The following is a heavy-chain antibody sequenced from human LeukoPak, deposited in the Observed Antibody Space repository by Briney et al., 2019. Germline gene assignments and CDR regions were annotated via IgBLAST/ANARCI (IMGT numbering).Heavy chain of an antibody. Sequence: SETLSLTCTVSGDSISNYYWNWIRQPPGKGLEWIGYVYYSGSTNYNPSLKSRVTISVDSSKTQFSLKLSSVTAADTAVYYCARATGYSSSWFDYWGQGTLVTVSS. CDR3: ARATGYSSSWFDY. CDR1: GDSISNYY. J-gene: IGHJ4*02. V-gene: IGHV4-59*01. CDR2: VYYSGST. D-gene: IGHD6-13*01.